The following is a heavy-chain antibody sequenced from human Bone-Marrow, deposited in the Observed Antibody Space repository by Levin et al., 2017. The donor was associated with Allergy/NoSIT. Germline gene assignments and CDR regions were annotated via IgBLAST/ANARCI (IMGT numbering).Heavy chain of an antibody. Sequence: PSETLSLTCAVSGGSISSSNWWSWVRQPPGKGLEWIGEIYHSGSTNYNPSLKSRVTISVDKSKNQFSLKLSSVTAADTAVYYCVRDQVIAATQYGMDVWGQGTTVTVSS. J-gene: IGHJ6*02. D-gene: IGHD2-15*01. V-gene: IGHV4-4*02. CDR2: IYHSGST. CDR3: VRDQVIAATQYGMDV. CDR1: GGSISSSNW.